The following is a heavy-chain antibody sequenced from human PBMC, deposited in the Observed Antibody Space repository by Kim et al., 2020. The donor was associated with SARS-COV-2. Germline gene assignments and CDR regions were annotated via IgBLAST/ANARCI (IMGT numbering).Heavy chain of an antibody. D-gene: IGHD2-15*01. CDR2: ISYDGSNK. V-gene: IGHV3-30*18. CDR3: AKEQMTPAHYYYGMDV. CDR1: GFTFSSYG. J-gene: IGHJ6*02. Sequence: GGSLRLSCAASGFTFSSYGMHWVRQAPGKGLEWVAVISYDGSNKYYADSVKGRFTISRDNSKNTLYLQMNSLRAEDTAVYYCAKEQMTPAHYYYGMDVWGQGTTVTVSS.